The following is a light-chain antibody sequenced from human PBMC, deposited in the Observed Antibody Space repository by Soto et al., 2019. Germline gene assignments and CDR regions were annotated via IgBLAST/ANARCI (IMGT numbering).Light chain of an antibody. Sequence: DIQMTQSPSSLSASAGDRVSITCQTSQDIRHYLNWYQQKPGKAPKLLIFDASNLETGVPSRFSGSGSGTQYTFTINSLQPEDIATYYCQQYDVLPWTFGLGTKLEIK. CDR2: DAS. V-gene: IGKV1-33*01. CDR3: QQYDVLPWT. J-gene: IGKJ2*01. CDR1: QDIRHY.